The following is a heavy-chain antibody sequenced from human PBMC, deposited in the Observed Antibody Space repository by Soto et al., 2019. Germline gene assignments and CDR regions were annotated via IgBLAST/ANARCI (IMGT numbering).Heavy chain of an antibody. CDR2: ISGSGGST. CDR1: GFTFSNYA. V-gene: IGHV3-23*01. D-gene: IGHD1-1*01. Sequence: EVQLLESGGGLGQPGGSLRLSCEASGFTFSNYAMSWGRQAPGKGLEWVAGISGSGGSTYYADSVRGRFTISRDNSKNTVYLQMNSLRVEDRAVYYCAKRMYNDMRSGMDVWGQGTTVTVSS. CDR3: AKRMYNDMRSGMDV. J-gene: IGHJ6*02.